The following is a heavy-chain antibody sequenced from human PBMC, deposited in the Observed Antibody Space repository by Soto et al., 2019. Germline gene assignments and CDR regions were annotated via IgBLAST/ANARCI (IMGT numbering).Heavy chain of an antibody. CDR3: ARWVVTADVYYYGMDV. Sequence: SETLSLTCAVYGGSFSNYYWSWIRQPPGKGLEWIGEINHSGSTNYNPSLKSRVTLSVDTSKNQFSPELSSVTAADTAVYYCARWVVTADVYYYGMDVWGQGTTVTVSS. V-gene: IGHV4-34*01. CDR2: INHSGST. CDR1: GGSFSNYY. J-gene: IGHJ6*02. D-gene: IGHD2-21*02.